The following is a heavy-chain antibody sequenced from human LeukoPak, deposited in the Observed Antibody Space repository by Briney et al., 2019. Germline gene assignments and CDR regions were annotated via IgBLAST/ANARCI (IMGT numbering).Heavy chain of an antibody. D-gene: IGHD6-6*01. CDR2: IYHSGST. CDR3: ARGGAARLHFQN. V-gene: IGHV4-59*01. J-gene: IGHJ1*01. CDR1: GGSISTYY. Sequence: SETLSLTCTVSGGSISTYYWNWIRQPPGKGLEWIGYIYHSGSTNYNPSLQSRVTISIDTSKNQFSLNLNSVTAADTAVYYCARGGAARLHFQNWGQGTLVTVSS.